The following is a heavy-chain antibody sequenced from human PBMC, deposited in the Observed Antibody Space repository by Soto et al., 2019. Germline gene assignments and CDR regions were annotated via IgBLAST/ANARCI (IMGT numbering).Heavy chain of an antibody. CDR2: IWSDGSDT. CDR1: GFTFSRYG. Sequence: GGSLRLSCAVSGFTFSRYGMHWLRQCPGKWLEWVGLIWSDGSDTRYGDSMKGRFTISRDNSKNTLYLQMNSLRAEDTAVYYCARGPSSGYLIEYWGQGTQVTVSS. CDR3: ARGPSSGYLIEY. V-gene: IGHV3-33*01. J-gene: IGHJ4*02. D-gene: IGHD3-22*01.